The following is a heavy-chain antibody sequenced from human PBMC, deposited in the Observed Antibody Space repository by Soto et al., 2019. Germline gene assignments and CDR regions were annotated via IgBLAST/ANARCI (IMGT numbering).Heavy chain of an antibody. CDR1: GGTFSSYA. CDR2: IIPIFGTA. J-gene: IGHJ5*02. CDR3: ASEGGGYVSSTSCYSWFDP. D-gene: IGHD2-2*01. V-gene: IGHV1-69*06. Sequence: QVQLVQSGAEVKKPGSSVKVSCKASGGTFSSYAISWVRQAPGQGLEWMGGIIPIFGTANYAQKFQGRVTITADKSTSTAYMELSSLRSEDTAVYYCASEGGGYVSSTSCYSWFDPWGQGTLVTVSS.